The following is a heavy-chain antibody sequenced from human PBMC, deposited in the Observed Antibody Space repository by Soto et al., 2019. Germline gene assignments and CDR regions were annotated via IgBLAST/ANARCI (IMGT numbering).Heavy chain of an antibody. V-gene: IGHV1-46*01. CDR1: VYTVTGHY. D-gene: IGHD3-22*01. J-gene: IGHJ6*02. Sequence: SVKVPCKTSVYTVTGHYMHWVRQAPGQGLEWMGIINPSGGRTSYAQKFQGRVTMTRDTSTSTVYMEPSSLRSEDTAVYYCARDYYDHHYGMDVWGQGTTVTVSS. CDR3: ARDYYDHHYGMDV. CDR2: INPSGGRT.